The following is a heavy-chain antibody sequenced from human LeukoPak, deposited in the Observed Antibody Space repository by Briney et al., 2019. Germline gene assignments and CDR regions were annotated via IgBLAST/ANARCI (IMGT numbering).Heavy chain of an antibody. CDR1: GYTLTELS. J-gene: IGHJ3*02. D-gene: IGHD1-26*01. Sequence: GASVKVSCKVSGYTLTELSMHWVRQAPGKGLEWMGGFDPEDGETIYAQKFQGRVTITADESTSTAYMELSSLRSEDTAVYYCARVQIIGGSNTTSAFDIWGQGTMVTVSS. V-gene: IGHV1-24*01. CDR3: ARVQIIGGSNTTSAFDI. CDR2: FDPEDGET.